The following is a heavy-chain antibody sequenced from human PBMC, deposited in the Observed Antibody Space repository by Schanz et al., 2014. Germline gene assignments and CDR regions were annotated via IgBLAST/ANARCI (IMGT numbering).Heavy chain of an antibody. D-gene: IGHD6-19*01. Sequence: EVQLVESGGGLIQPGGSLRLSCVASGFTFSSHSMNWVRQAPGQGLEWVSYISSSSSYIYYADSMKGRFTISRDNAKNTLYLQMNSLRPEDTALYYCVGIHVAVAEAFYWGQGTTVTVSS. J-gene: IGHJ6*02. CDR3: VGIHVAVAEAFY. V-gene: IGHV3-21*01. CDR1: GFTFSSHS. CDR2: ISSSSSYI.